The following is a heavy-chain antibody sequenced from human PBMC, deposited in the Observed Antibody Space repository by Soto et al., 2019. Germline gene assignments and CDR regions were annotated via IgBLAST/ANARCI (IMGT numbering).Heavy chain of an antibody. CDR2: ISGSGDST. Sequence: GRSLRPSCAASRITFSNYAMSWVRQSTGKGLEWVSVISGSGDSTYYADSVKGRFTISRDNSKNTLHLQMTSLRAEDTAVYYCAKDGSSNYYGCGDYWGEGTLVTGSS. D-gene: IGHD3-10*01. CDR3: AKDGSSNYYGCGDY. CDR1: RITFSNYA. V-gene: IGHV3-23*01. J-gene: IGHJ4*02.